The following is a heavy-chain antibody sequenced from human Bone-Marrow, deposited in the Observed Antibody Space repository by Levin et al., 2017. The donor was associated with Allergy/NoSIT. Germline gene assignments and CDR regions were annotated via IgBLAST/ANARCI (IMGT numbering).Heavy chain of an antibody. CDR2: INHRGST. CDR3: ARGRADDFWGGCYETDYYYYYMDV. J-gene: IGHJ6*03. CDR1: GGSFSGYY. D-gene: IGHD3-3*01. V-gene: IGHV4-34*01. Sequence: SETLSLTCAVHGGSFSGYYWSWVRQPPGKGLEWIGEINHRGSTKSNPSLKIRVTISVDTSKTQYSLKLSSVTAAHTAVYYCARGRADDFWGGCYETDYYYYYMDVWGKGTTVTVSS.